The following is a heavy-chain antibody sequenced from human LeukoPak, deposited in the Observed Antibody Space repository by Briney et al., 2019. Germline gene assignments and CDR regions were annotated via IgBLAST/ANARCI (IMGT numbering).Heavy chain of an antibody. J-gene: IGHJ4*02. D-gene: IGHD1-26*01. CDR3: ASGGATSFDY. V-gene: IGHV3-48*01. Sequence: GGSLRLSCAVSGFIFSSFGMKWVRQAPGKGLEWVSYISSGGSTIYYADSVKGRFTISRDNAKKSLYLQMNSLRAEDTAVYYCASGGATSFDYWGQGTLVTVSS. CDR1: GFIFSSFG. CDR2: ISSGGSTI.